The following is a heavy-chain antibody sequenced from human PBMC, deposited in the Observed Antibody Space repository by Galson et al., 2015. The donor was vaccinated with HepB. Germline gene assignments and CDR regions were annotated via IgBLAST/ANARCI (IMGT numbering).Heavy chain of an antibody. CDR3: ARLEQQLVQGGYYYYYMDV. J-gene: IGHJ6*03. CDR2: IYYSGST. V-gene: IGHV4-59*01. CDR1: GGSISSYY. Sequence: ETLSLTCTVSGGSISSYYWSWIRQPPGKGLEWIGYIYYSGSTNYNPSLKSRVTISVDTSKNQFSLKLSSVTAADTAVYYCARLEQQLVQGGYYYYYMDVWGKGTTVTVSS. D-gene: IGHD6-13*01.